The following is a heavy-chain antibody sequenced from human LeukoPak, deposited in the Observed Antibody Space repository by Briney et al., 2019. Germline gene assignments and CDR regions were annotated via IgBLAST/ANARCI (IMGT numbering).Heavy chain of an antibody. J-gene: IGHJ3*02. D-gene: IGHD3-3*01. CDR1: GGSISSSSYY. CDR2: IYYSGST. CDR3: ARYSYSPYDFWSGYRFGLIAFDI. V-gene: IGHV4-39*01. Sequence: SETLSLTCTVSGGSISSSSYYWGWIRQPPGKGLEWIGSIYYSGSTYYNPSLKSRVTISVDTSKNQFSLKLSSVTAADTAVYYCARYSYSPYDFWSGYRFGLIAFDIWGQGTMVTVSS.